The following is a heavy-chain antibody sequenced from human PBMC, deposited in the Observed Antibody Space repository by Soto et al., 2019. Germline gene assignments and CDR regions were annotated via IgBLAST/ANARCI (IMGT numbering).Heavy chain of an antibody. D-gene: IGHD5-12*01. CDR2: ISWNSGSI. V-gene: IGHV3-9*01. Sequence: EVQLVESGGGLVQPGRSLRLSCAASGFTFDDYAMHWVRQAPGKGLEWVSGISWNSGSIGYADSVKGRFTISRDNAKNSLYLQMNSLRAEDTALYYCAKGTFGRWLQLGYFDYWGQGTLVTVSS. J-gene: IGHJ4*02. CDR3: AKGTFGRWLQLGYFDY. CDR1: GFTFDDYA.